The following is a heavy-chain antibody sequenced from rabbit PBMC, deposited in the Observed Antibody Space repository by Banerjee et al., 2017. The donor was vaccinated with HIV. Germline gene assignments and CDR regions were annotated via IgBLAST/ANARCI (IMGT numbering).Heavy chain of an antibody. CDR2: IWTGVSGST. CDR1: GFSFISSYY. J-gene: IGHJ3*01. Sequence: QSLEESGGDLVKPGASLTLTCTASGFSFISSYYVCWVRQAPGKGLEWVACIWTGVSGSTYYASWAKGRFTISKTSSTTVTLQMTSLTAADTATYWCETGYDYAWDLWGQGTLVTVS. V-gene: IGHV1S40*01. D-gene: IGHD6-1*01. CDR3: ETGYDYAWDL.